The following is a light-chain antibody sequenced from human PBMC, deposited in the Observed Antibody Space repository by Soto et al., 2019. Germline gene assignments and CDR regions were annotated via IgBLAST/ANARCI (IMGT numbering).Light chain of an antibody. CDR3: LLAYSSSRPV. J-gene: IGLJ3*02. Sequence: QAVVTQEPSLTVSPGGTVTLTCGSSTGDVTSGHYPYWFQQKPGQAPRTLIYDTSNKHSWTPARFSGSLLGGKAALTLSGAQPEDEAIYYCLLAYSSSRPVFAGGTKVTVL. CDR1: TGDVTSGHY. V-gene: IGLV7-46*01. CDR2: DTS.